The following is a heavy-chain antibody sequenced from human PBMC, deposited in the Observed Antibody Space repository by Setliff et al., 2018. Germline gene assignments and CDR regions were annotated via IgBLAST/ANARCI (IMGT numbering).Heavy chain of an antibody. J-gene: IGHJ5*02. Sequence: QPGGSLRLSCAASALTFSSYWMAWVRQAPGKGLEWVANINQGGGEQFYVDSVRGRFIISRDNAKNSLYLHMSSLRADDTAVYYCSRDVYDFRTGQADPWGQGTLVTVSS. D-gene: IGHD3-3*01. V-gene: IGHV3-7*01. CDR1: ALTFSSYW. CDR3: SRDVYDFRTGQADP. CDR2: INQGGGEQ.